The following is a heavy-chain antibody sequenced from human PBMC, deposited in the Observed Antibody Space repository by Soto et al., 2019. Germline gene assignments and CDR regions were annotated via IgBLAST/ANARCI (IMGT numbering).Heavy chain of an antibody. CDR1: GDSISSFY. D-gene: IGHD1-7*01. J-gene: IGHJ6*02. CDR3: AREGLITGTTYYYYGMDV. CDR2: ISYSGST. Sequence: QVQLQESGPGLVKPSETLSLTCTVSGDSISSFYWSWIRQPPGKGLEWIGYISYSGSTNYNPSLKSRVTISVDTSKNQFSLKLTSVTAADTAVYYRAREGLITGTTYYYYGMDVWGQGTTVTVSS. V-gene: IGHV4-59*01.